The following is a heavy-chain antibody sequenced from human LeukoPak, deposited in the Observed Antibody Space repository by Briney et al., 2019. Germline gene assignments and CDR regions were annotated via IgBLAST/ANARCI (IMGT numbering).Heavy chain of an antibody. V-gene: IGHV4-38-2*02. CDR1: GYSISSGYY. D-gene: IGHD3-3*01. CDR3: ANSPYYDFWSGYLHAFDI. J-gene: IGHJ3*02. CDR2: IYHSGST. Sequence: PSETLSLTCTVSGYSISSGYYWGWIRQPPGKGLEWIGSIYHSGSTYYNPSLKSRVTISVDTSKNQFSLKLSSVTAADTAVYYCANSPYYDFWSGYLHAFDIWGQGTMVTVSS.